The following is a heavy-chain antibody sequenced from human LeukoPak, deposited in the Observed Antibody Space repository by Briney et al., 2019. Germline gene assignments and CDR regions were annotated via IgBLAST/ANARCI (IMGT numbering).Heavy chain of an antibody. J-gene: IGHJ5*02. CDR1: GGSFSGYY. CDR3: ARLYYYDSSGYYQHWFDP. D-gene: IGHD3-22*01. CDR2: INHSGST. Sequence: SETLSLTCAVYGGSFSGYYWSWIRQPPGKGLEWIGEINHSGSTNYNPSLKSRVTISVDTSKNQFSLELSSVTAADTAVYYCARLYYYDSSGYYQHWFDPWGQGTLVTVSS. V-gene: IGHV4-34*01.